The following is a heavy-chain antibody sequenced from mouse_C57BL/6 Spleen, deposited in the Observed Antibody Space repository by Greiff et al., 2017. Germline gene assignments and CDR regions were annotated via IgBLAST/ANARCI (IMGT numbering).Heavy chain of an antibody. CDR1: GYAFSSSW. D-gene: IGHD1-1*01. J-gene: IGHJ2*01. CDR2: IYPGDGDT. V-gene: IGHV1-82*01. Sequence: QVQLQQSGPELVKPGASVKISCKASGYAFSSSWMNWVKQRPGKGLEWIGRIYPGDGDTNYNGKFKGKATLTADKSSSTAYMQLSSLTSEDSAVYFCARRTTVVGDYFDDWGQGTTLTVSS. CDR3: ARRTTVVGDYFDD.